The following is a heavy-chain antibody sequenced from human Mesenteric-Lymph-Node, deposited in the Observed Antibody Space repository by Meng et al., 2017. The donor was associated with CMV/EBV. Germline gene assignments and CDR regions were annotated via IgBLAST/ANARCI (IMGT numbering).Heavy chain of an antibody. CDR1: GGTFSSYT. CDR3: ATSRGITMIVPDY. V-gene: IGHV1-69*02. D-gene: IGHD3-22*01. Sequence: SVKVSCKASGGTFSSYTISWVRQAPGQGLEWMGRIIPILGIANYAQKFQGRVTITADKSTSTAYMELSSLRSEDTAVYYCATSRGITMIVPDYWGQGTLVTVSS. CDR2: IIPILGIA. J-gene: IGHJ4*02.